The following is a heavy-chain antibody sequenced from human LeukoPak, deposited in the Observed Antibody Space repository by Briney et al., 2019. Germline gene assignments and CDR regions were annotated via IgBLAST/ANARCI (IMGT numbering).Heavy chain of an antibody. V-gene: IGHV4-31*03. Sequence: SETLSLTCTVSGGSISSGGYDWSWIRQHPGKGLEWIGYIHNSGSTYYNPSLRSRVTISVDTSKNKFSLKLSSLRSEDTAVYYCARGHCSGGSCYSGAYWGQGTLVTVSS. CDR2: IHNSGST. J-gene: IGHJ4*02. D-gene: IGHD2-15*01. CDR1: GGSISSGGYD. CDR3: ARGHCSGGSCYSGAY.